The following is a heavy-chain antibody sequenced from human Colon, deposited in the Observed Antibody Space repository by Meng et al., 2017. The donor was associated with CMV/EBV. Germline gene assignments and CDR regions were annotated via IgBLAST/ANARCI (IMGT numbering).Heavy chain of an antibody. J-gene: IGHJ4*02. CDR3: ARDLTTLTIHGGGDGY. V-gene: IGHV3-30*02. D-gene: IGHD3-3*01. CDR1: GFTFSSYN. CDR2: IRSDGYKT. Sequence: GESLKISCAASGFTFSSYNMHWVRQAPGKGLEWVAFIRSDGYKTDYVDSVKGRFTASRDNSKNTLYLQMNSLRSEDTAVYFCARDLTTLTIHGGGDGYWGRGTPVTVSS.